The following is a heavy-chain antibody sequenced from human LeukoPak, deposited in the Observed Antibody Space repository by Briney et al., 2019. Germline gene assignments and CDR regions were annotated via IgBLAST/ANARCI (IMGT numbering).Heavy chain of an antibody. CDR2: INPNSGGK. Sequence: ASVKVSSKASGYTSTGYYMHRGRQPLGQGLECMRYINPNSGGKNYAQKFQGRVTMSRDTSISTAYMELNRLRSDDTAVYYCARHSRDYYYYYGMDVWGQGTTVTVSS. CDR1: GYTSTGYY. J-gene: IGHJ6*02. CDR3: ARHSRDYYYYYGMDV. D-gene: IGHD6-13*01. V-gene: IGHV1-2*02.